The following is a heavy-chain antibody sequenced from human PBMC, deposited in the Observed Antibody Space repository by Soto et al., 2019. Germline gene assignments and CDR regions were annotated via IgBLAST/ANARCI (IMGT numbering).Heavy chain of an antibody. CDR1: ACTLSNYW. CDR2: MKEDGSET. CDR3: ARALPGAYFYY. V-gene: IGHV3-7*03. J-gene: IGHJ4*02. Sequence: PGRSLRLSCDASACTLSNYWMSWVRKAPGEGREWVAIMKEDGSETYYVDSVKGRFTISRDNAKHSLHLQMNSMRVADTSVYYCARALPGAYFYYCYQGSLI.